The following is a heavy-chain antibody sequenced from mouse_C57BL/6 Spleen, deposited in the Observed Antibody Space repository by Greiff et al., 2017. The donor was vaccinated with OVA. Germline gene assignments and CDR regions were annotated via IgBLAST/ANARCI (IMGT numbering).Heavy chain of an antibody. CDR1: GFTFSSYA. CDR2: ISDGGSYT. J-gene: IGHJ3*01. D-gene: IGHD2-4*01. CDR3: ARDQGYDYDVGFAY. Sequence: EVNVVESGGGLVKPGGSLKLSCAASGFTFSSYAMSWVRQTPEKRLEWVATISDGGSYTYYPDNVKGRFTISRDNAKNNLYLQMSHLKSEDTAMYYCARDQGYDYDVGFAYWGQGTLVTVSA. V-gene: IGHV5-4*01.